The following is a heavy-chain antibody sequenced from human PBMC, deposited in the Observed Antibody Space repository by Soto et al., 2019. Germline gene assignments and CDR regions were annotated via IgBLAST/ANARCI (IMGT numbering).Heavy chain of an antibody. V-gene: IGHV3-23*01. J-gene: IGHJ4*02. Sequence: GGSLRLSCAASGFTFSSYSMSWVRQAPGKGLERVSAISGSGGSTYYADSVKGRFTISRDNSKNTLYLQMNSLRAEDTAVYYCAKVPAAARGYWGQGTLVTVSS. CDR2: ISGSGGST. D-gene: IGHD6-13*01. CDR1: GFTFSSYS. CDR3: AKVPAAARGY.